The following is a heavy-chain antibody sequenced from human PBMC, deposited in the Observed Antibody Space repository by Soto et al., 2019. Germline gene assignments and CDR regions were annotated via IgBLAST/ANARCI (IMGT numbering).Heavy chain of an antibody. CDR1: GGTFSSYA. CDR2: IIPIFGTA. V-gene: IGHV1-69*13. D-gene: IGHD7-27*01. J-gene: IGHJ1*01. CDR3: ARDWGGTPEHFQH. Sequence: SVKVSCKASGGTFSSYAISWVRQAPGQGLEWMGGIIPIFGTANYAQKFQGRVTITADESTSTAYMELSSLRDGDTAVYYCARDWGGTPEHFQHWGQGTLVTVSS.